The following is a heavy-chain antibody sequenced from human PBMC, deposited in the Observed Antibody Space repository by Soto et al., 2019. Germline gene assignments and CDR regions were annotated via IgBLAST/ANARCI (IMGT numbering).Heavy chain of an antibody. CDR1: GYTFTKYG. J-gene: IGHJ4*02. CDR2: IGPDNGQT. D-gene: IGHD5-18*01. CDR3: ARGGYIYGCDF. V-gene: IGHV1-18*01. Sequence: QVQLVQSGAEVKRPGASLRVSCRASGYTFTKYGISWVRQAPGQGLEWVGWIGPDNGQTNYARKLQGRVTMTTDRATSTSYMDLANFTADVTAVYFCARGGYIYGCDFWGQGTLVTVSS.